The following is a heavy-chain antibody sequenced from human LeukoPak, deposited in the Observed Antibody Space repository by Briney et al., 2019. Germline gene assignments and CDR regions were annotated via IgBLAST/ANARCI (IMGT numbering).Heavy chain of an antibody. CDR3: ARGLRGFVDY. CDR2: IYYSGST. J-gene: IGHJ4*02. CDR1: GGSISSSSYY. Sequence: SETLSLTCTVSGGSISSSSYYWGWIRQPPGKGLEWIGSIYYSGSTYYNPSLKSRVTISVDTSKNQFSLKLSSVTAADTAVYYCARGLRGFVDYWGQGTLVTVSS. D-gene: IGHD3-10*01. V-gene: IGHV4-39*01.